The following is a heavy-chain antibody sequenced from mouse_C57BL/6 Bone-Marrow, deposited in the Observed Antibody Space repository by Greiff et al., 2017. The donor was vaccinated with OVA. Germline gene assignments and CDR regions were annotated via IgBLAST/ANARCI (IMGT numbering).Heavy chain of an antibody. CDR3: ARYGNYVYFDY. CDR2: IDPSDSYT. V-gene: IGHV1-69*01. CDR1: GYTFTSYW. J-gene: IGHJ2*01. Sequence: QVQLQQSGAELVMPGASVKLSCKASGYTFTSYWMHWVKQRPGQGLEWIGEIDPSDSYTNYNQKFKGKSTLTVDKSSSTAYMQLSSLTSEDSAVYYCARYGNYVYFDYWGQGTTLTVSS. D-gene: IGHD2-1*01.